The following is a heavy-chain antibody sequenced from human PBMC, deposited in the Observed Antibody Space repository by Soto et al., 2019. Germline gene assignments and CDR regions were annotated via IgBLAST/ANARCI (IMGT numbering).Heavy chain of an antibody. D-gene: IGHD2-2*01. CDR3: ARGGCSSTSCQGGYYYYYMDV. V-gene: IGHV1-8*01. CDR2: MNPNSGNT. CDR1: GYTFTSYD. J-gene: IGHJ6*03. Sequence: QVQLVQSGAEVKKPGASVRVSCKASGYTFTSYDINWVRQATGQGLEWMGWMNPNSGNTGHAQKFQGRVTMTRNTSISTAYMELSSLGSEDTAVYYCARGGCSSTSCQGGYYYYYMDVWGKGTTVTVPS.